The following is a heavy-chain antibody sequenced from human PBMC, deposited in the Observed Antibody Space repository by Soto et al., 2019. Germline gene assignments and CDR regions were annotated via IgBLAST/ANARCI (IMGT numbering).Heavy chain of an antibody. D-gene: IGHD3-22*01. V-gene: IGHV4-34*01. CDR2: INHSGST. CDR3: ARYSSGYYYIDY. J-gene: IGHJ4*02. Sequence: SETLSLTCAVYGGSFSGYYWSWIRQPPGKGLEWIGEINHSGSTNYNPSLKSRVTISVDTSKNQFSLRLSSVTAADTAVYYCARYSSGYYYIDYWGQGTLVTVSS. CDR1: GGSFSGYY.